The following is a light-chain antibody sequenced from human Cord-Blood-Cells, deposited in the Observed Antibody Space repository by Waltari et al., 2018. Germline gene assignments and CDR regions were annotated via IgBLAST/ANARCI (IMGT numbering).Light chain of an antibody. CDR1: QCISSY. CDR2: AAS. V-gene: IGKV1D-8*01. J-gene: IGKJ1*01. Sequence: VIWMTQTQSLLSASTGDRVTISCRMSQCISSYLAWYQQKPGKAPDLLIYAASTLQSVVPSRFSGSGSGTDFTLTISCLQSEDFATYYCQQYYSFPWTFGQGP. CDR3: QQYYSFPWT.